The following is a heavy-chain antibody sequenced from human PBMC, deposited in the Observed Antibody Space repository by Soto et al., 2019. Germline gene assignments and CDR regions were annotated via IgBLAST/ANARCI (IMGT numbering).Heavy chain of an antibody. CDR1: GGTFSTNA. CDR3: ARQFDSDTSGYYYAY. Sequence: ASVKVSCKASGGTFSTNAISWVRQAPGQGLEWMGGIIPIFGTANYAQKFQGRVTITADESTSTAYMELSSLRSEDTAVYYCARQFDSDTSGYYYAYWGQGTLVTVSS. D-gene: IGHD3-22*01. CDR2: IIPIFGTA. J-gene: IGHJ4*02. V-gene: IGHV1-69*13.